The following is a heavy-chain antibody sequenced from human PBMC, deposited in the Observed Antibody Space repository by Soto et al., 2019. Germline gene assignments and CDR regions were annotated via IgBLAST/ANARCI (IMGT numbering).Heavy chain of an antibody. J-gene: IGHJ4*02. CDR2: IDTSVYNT. V-gene: IGHV3-23*01. CDR3: AKAVGEYLYFFNN. CDR1: GLTFSRYA. D-gene: IGHD3-10*01. Sequence: EVQVLESGGGLIQPGGSLRLSCAFSGLTFSRYAASWVRQAPGKGLELVSGIDTSVYNTYYADSMKGLFTISRDNSNNPLFLQMNNLRAEDTAVYYCAKAVGEYLYFFNNWGQGILVTVSS.